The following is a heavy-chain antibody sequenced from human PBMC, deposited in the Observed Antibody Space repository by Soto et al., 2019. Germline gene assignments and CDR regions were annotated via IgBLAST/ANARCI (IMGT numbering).Heavy chain of an antibody. CDR2: IYWDDVK. V-gene: IGHV2-5*02. CDR3: AHKGGGDRILDY. D-gene: IGHD3-16*01. J-gene: IGHJ4*02. CDR1: GFSLSTRGVG. Sequence: QITLKESGPALVKPTQTLTLACTFSGFSLSTRGVGVGWIRQPPGKALEWLALIYWDDVKHYSPSLMSRLTIPKAPSKNQVALTMTNMAPAATATYSGAHKGGGDRILDYWGQGTLVTVSS.